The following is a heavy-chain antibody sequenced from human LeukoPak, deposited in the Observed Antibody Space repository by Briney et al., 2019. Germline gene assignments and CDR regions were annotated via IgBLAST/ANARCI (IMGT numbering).Heavy chain of an antibody. V-gene: IGHV3-23*01. J-gene: IGHJ4*01. Sequence: GGSLRLSCAASGFTFNKYAMTWVRQAPGKGLEWVSVISANGHNTYYVDSVKSRFTISRDNFKNMMYLQMDSLRVEDTAVYYCTLRTDYWGQGILVSVSS. CDR3: TLRTDY. CDR2: ISANGHNT. CDR1: GFTFNKYA.